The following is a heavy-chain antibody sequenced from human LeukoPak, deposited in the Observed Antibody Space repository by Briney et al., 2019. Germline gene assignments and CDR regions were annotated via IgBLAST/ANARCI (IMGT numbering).Heavy chain of an antibody. Sequence: ASVKVSCKTSGYTFTSHLLHWVRQAPGQGLEWMGAINPSSGGLSFPQNSQGRVTMTRDTSTTTVYLELSSLRSEDTAVYYCARRSYYYDSSGYPDYWFDPWGQGTLVTVSS. V-gene: IGHV1-46*01. CDR2: INPSSGGL. D-gene: IGHD3-22*01. CDR3: ARRSYYYDSSGYPDYWFDP. CDR1: GYTFTSHL. J-gene: IGHJ5*02.